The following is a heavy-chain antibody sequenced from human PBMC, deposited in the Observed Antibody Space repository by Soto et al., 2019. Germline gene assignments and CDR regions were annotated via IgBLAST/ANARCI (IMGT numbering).Heavy chain of an antibody. Sequence: GGSLRLSCAASGFTFSSYAMSWVRQAPGKGLEWVSAISGSGGSTYYADSVKGRFTISRDNSKNTLYLQMNSLRAEDTAVYYCAKVKGMEGITMVRGVIITIGNAFDIWGQGTMVTVSS. CDR1: GFTFSSYA. CDR2: ISGSGGST. CDR3: AKVKGMEGITMVRGVIITIGNAFDI. V-gene: IGHV3-23*01. J-gene: IGHJ3*02. D-gene: IGHD3-10*01.